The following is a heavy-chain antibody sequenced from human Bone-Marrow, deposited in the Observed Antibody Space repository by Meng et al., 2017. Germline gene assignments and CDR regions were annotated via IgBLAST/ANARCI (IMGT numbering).Heavy chain of an antibody. Sequence: AHRQESGPGLVKPSQPLSLPCTVAGASNSSGVNYWSWIRQHSGKGLEWIGYIYYSGNTYYNPSLKSLVNISVDTSKNQFSLKVSSVTAADTAVYYCARGSTNWFDPWGQGILVTVSS. CDR3: ARGSTNWFDP. CDR1: GASNSSGVNY. CDR2: IYYSGNT. J-gene: IGHJ5*02. V-gene: IGHV4-31*01.